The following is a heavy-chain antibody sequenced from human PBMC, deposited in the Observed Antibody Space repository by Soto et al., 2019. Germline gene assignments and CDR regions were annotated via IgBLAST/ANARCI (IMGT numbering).Heavy chain of an antibody. J-gene: IGHJ4*02. CDR1: GITFSNHA. V-gene: IGHV3-23*01. Sequence: GGSLRLSCAASGITFSNHALSWVRQAPGKGLEWVSGISGSSTTTYYADSVKGRFTISRDNSKNTLSLQMNSLRADDTAVYYCAKEQGGGIYTITSFFDSWGQGTPVTVSS. D-gene: IGHD5-12*01. CDR3: AKEQGGGIYTITSFFDS. CDR2: ISGSSTTT.